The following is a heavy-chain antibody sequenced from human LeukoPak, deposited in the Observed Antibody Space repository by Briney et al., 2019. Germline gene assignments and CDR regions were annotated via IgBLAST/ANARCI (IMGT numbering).Heavy chain of an antibody. D-gene: IGHD2-2*01. V-gene: IGHV4-34*01. CDR3: ARAPRFRYCSSTSCYGHYFDY. J-gene: IGHJ4*02. CDR1: GGSFSGYY. CDR2: ISHSGSS. Sequence: SETLSLTCAVYGGSFSGYYWSWIRQPPGKGLEWIGEISHSGSSNYNPSIKSRVTISVDTSKNQFSLKLSSVPPADTAVYYCARAPRFRYCSSTSCYGHYFDYWGQGTLVTVSS.